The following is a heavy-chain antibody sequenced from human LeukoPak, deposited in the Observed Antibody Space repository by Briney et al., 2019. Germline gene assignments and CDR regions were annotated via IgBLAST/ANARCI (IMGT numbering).Heavy chain of an antibody. V-gene: IGHV3-21*01. CDR1: GFTFSSYS. CDR3: ARDRCSSTSCLN. Sequence: PGESLRLSCAASGFTFSSYSMNWVRQAPGKGLEWVSSISSSSSYIYYADSVKGRFTISRDNAKNSLYLQMNSLRAEDTAVYYCARDRCSSTSCLNWGQGTLVTVSS. D-gene: IGHD2-2*01. J-gene: IGHJ4*02. CDR2: ISSSSSYI.